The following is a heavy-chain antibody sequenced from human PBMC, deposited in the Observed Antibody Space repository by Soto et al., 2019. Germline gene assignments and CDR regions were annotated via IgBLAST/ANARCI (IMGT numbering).Heavy chain of an antibody. CDR3: ARDRNGSGDHEMEDAFDI. D-gene: IGHD3-10*01. V-gene: IGHV3-33*01. J-gene: IGHJ3*02. CDR2: IWYDGSNK. Sequence: GGSLRLSCAASGFTFSSYGMHWVRQAPGKGLEWVAVIWYDGSNKYYADSVKGRFTISRDNSKNTLYLQMNSLRAEDTAVYYCARDRNGSGDHEMEDAFDIWGQGTMVTVSS. CDR1: GFTFSSYG.